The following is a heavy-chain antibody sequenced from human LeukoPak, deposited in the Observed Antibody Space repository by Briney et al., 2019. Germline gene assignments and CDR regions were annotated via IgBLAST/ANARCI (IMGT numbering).Heavy chain of an antibody. Sequence: PGGSLRLSCAAPGFTFSSYAMHWVRQAPGKGLEWVAVISYDGSNKYYADSVKGRFTISRDNSKNTLYLQMNSLRAEDTAVYYCARDQGLRPFDYWGQGTLVTVSS. CDR2: ISYDGSNK. V-gene: IGHV3-30*04. D-gene: IGHD5-12*01. CDR1: GFTFSSYA. J-gene: IGHJ4*02. CDR3: ARDQGLRPFDY.